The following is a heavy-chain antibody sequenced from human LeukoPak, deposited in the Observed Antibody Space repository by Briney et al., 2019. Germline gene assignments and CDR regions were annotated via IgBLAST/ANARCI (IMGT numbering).Heavy chain of an antibody. CDR3: ARFPHYYDSSGSVDY. CDR1: GGTFSSYA. J-gene: IGHJ4*02. CDR2: IIPIFGTA. Sequence: SVKVSCKASGGTFSSYAISWVRQAPGQGLEWMGGIIPIFGTANYAQKFQGRVTITTDESTSTAYMELSSLRSEDTAVYYCARFPHYYDSSGSVDYWGQGTLVTVSS. D-gene: IGHD3-22*01. V-gene: IGHV1-69*05.